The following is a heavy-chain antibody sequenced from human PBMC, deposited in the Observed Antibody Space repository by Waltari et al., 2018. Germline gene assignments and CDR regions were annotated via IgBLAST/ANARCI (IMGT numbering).Heavy chain of an antibody. D-gene: IGHD3-10*01. Sequence: QVQLVQSGAEVKKPGASVKVSCKVSGYTLTELSMHWVRQAPGKGLEWMGGFEPADGETIDAKNGQGRVTMTEDTSTDTAYMELSSLRSEDTAVYYCATVTYYGSGRYFDYWGQGTLVTVSS. CDR2: FEPADGET. CDR1: GYTLTELS. J-gene: IGHJ4*02. CDR3: ATVTYYGSGRYFDY. V-gene: IGHV1-24*01.